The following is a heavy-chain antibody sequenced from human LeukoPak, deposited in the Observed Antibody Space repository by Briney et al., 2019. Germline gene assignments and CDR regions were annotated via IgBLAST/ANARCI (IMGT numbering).Heavy chain of an antibody. CDR2: INPNTGNP. V-gene: IGHV7-4-1*02. D-gene: IGHD3-16*02. CDR3: ARAYQRLGGLSFPDS. Sequence: ASVKVSCKASGYTFTNYAMNWVRQAPGQGLEWMGWINPNTGNPMYAQGFTGRFVFSLDTSVTTTYLQINGLEAEDTAVYYCARAYQRLGGLSFPDSWGQGTLVTVSS. CDR1: GYTFTNYA. J-gene: IGHJ5*01.